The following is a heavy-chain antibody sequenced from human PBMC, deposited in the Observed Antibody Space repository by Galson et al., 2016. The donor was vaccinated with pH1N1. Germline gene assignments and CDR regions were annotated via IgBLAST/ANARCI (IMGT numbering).Heavy chain of an antibody. D-gene: IGHD6-13*01. J-gene: IGHJ4*02. CDR1: GFSFSDYW. CDR2: IKQDGSEI. Sequence: SLRLSCAASGFSFSDYWISWVRQAPGKGLEWVANIKQDGSEIYYVDSVKGRCTISRDNAKNSVSLQMNSPRVEDTGVYYCVRAIGGAASYWGQGTLVTVSS. V-gene: IGHV3-7*01. CDR3: VRAIGGAASY.